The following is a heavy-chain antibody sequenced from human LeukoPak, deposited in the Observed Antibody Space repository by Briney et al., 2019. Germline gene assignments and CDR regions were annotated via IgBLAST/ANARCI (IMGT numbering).Heavy chain of an antibody. Sequence: GGSLRLSCAASGFTFSSYAMHWVRQAPGKGLEWVAVISYDGSNKYYADSVKGRFTISRDNSKNTLYLQMNSLRAEDTAVYYCVGQTWGEPEHYYYGMDVWGQGTTVTVSS. CDR3: VGQTWGEPEHYYYGMDV. D-gene: IGHD1-14*01. CDR1: GFTFSSYA. J-gene: IGHJ6*02. CDR2: ISYDGSNK. V-gene: IGHV3-30-3*01.